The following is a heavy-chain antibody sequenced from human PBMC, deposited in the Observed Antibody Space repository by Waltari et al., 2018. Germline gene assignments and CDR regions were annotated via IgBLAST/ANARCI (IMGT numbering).Heavy chain of an antibody. CDR3: ASALYSSSWYAS. CDR1: GGSISSGYY. CDR2: IYHSGST. J-gene: IGHJ4*02. D-gene: IGHD6-13*01. V-gene: IGHV4-38-2*02. Sequence: QLQLQESGPGLVKPSETLSLTCTVSGGSISSGYYWGWIRQPPGKGLEWIGSIYHSGSTYYNPSLKSRVTISVDTSKNQFSLKLSSVTAADTAVYYCASALYSSSWYASWGQGTLVTVSS.